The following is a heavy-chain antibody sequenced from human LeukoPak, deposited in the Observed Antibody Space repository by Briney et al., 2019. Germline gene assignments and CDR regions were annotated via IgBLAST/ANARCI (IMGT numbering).Heavy chain of an antibody. V-gene: IGHV3-7*01. Sequence: GGSLRLSCAASGFTFSSYWMSWVRQAPGKGLEWVANIKQDGSEKYYVDSVKGRFTISRDNAKNSLYLQMNSLRAEDTAVYYCARDHYDILTGYVFDYWGQGTLVTVSS. CDR3: ARDHYDILTGYVFDY. J-gene: IGHJ4*02. CDR1: GFTFSSYW. CDR2: IKQDGSEK. D-gene: IGHD3-9*01.